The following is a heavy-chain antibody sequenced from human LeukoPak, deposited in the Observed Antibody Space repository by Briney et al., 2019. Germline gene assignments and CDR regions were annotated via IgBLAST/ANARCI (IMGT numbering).Heavy chain of an antibody. CDR2: DYCGGNT. D-gene: IGHD3-10*01. CDR1: GFSVTTVSYC. CDR3: ARDHFGSLDS. Sequence: PSETLSLTCTVSGFSVTTVSYCWGWIRQPPGKGLEWIGYDYCGGNTNYDPSLKRRVTISVDTSKNQFSLTLTSVTAADTAVYFCARDHFGSLDSWGQGILVTVSS. V-gene: IGHV4-61*01. J-gene: IGHJ4*02.